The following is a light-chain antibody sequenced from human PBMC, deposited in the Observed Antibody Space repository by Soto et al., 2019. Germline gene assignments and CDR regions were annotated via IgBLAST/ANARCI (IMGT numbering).Light chain of an antibody. CDR2: NVS. CDR1: RGDVGGYNF. V-gene: IGLV2-14*01. Sequence: QSALTQPASVSGSPGQSITISCTGTRGDVGGYNFVSWYQQHPGKAPKLLIYNVSNRPSGVSSRFSGSRSGNTASLTISGLQAEDEADYYCSSYISSSTPYLFGSGTKLTVL. J-gene: IGLJ1*01. CDR3: SSYISSSTPYL.